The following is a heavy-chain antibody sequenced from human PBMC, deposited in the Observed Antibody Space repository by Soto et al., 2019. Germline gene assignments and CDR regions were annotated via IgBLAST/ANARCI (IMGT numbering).Heavy chain of an antibody. Sequence: EVQVVESGGGLVQPGKSLRLSCAASGFLFINAWMNWVRQAPGKGLEWVGRIKSETGGGTTDYAAPVKGRFTIARDDSKDMLYLQMNSLKTEDKAVYYCTTTDTGGSFYTWGQGTLVTVSS. CDR2: IKSETGGGTT. D-gene: IGHD1-26*01. CDR1: GFLFINAW. V-gene: IGHV3-15*07. CDR3: TTTDTGGSFYT. J-gene: IGHJ5*02.